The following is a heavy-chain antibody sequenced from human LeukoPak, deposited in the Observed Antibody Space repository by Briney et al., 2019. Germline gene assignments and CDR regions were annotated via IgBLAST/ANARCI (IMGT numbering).Heavy chain of an antibody. CDR2: IFYTGNT. Sequence: SETLSLTCTVSGGSIGSYYWSWIRQPPGKGLEWIGYIFYTGNTNYNPSLESRVTISVDTSKNQFSLKLSSVTAADTAVYYCARVPNSGWYYFDYWGQGTLVTVSS. J-gene: IGHJ4*02. D-gene: IGHD6-19*01. CDR1: GGSIGSYY. V-gene: IGHV4-59*01. CDR3: ARVPNSGWYYFDY.